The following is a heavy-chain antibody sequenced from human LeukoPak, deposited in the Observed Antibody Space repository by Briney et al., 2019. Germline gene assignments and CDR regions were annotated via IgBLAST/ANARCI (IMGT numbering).Heavy chain of an antibody. CDR1: GFTFSSYA. V-gene: IGHV3-23*01. CDR2: ISVSGGST. Sequence: GGSLRLSCAASGFTFSSYAMNWVRQAPGKGLEWVSAISVSGGSTYYADSVKGRFTISRDNSKNTLYLQMSSLRAEDTAVYYCAKDPGVSGYVVDYWGQGTLVTVSS. J-gene: IGHJ4*02. CDR3: AKDPGVSGYVVDY. D-gene: IGHD3-22*01.